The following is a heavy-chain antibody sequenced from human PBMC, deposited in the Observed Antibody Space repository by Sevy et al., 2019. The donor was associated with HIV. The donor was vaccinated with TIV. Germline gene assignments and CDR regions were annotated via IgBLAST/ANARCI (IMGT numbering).Heavy chain of an antibody. CDR1: GFTFSSYE. CDR3: GDEGLGGFHTCLDS. CDR2: ITSSGSTI. Sequence: GGSLRLSCAASGFTFSSYEMNWVRQAPGKGLEWVSSITSSGSTIYYADSVKGRLIISRDNAKNSLYLQMNMLRVEDTVFYYWGDEGLGGFHTCLDSWGQGTLVTVSS. J-gene: IGHJ4*02. D-gene: IGHD2-15*01. V-gene: IGHV3-48*03.